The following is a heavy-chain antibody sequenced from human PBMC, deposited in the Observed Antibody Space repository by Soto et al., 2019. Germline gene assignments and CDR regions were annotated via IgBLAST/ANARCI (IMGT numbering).Heavy chain of an antibody. CDR1: GYSFTSYW. CDR3: ARPAVFEDGGYVY. V-gene: IGHV5-51*01. CDR2: IYPGDSDT. J-gene: IGHJ4*02. Sequence: HGASLKISCKGSGYSFTSYWIGWVRQMPGKGLEWMGIIYPGDSDTRYSPSFQGQVTISADKSISTAYLQWSSLKASDTAMYYCARPAVFEDGGYVYWGQGTLVTVSS. D-gene: IGHD5-12*01.